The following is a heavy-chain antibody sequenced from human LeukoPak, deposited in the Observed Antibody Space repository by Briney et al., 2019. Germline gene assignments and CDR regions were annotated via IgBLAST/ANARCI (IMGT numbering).Heavy chain of an antibody. V-gene: IGHV3-48*02. J-gene: IGHJ4*02. CDR1: GFTFSNAW. CDR2: ISSGSSTI. CDR3: ARDLTSIGDY. Sequence: GGSLRLSCAASGFTFSNAWMNWVRQAPGKGLEWVSYISSGSSTIYYADSVKGRFTISRDNAKNSLYLQMNSLRDEDTAVYYCARDLTSIGDYWGQGTLVTVSS. D-gene: IGHD3-22*01.